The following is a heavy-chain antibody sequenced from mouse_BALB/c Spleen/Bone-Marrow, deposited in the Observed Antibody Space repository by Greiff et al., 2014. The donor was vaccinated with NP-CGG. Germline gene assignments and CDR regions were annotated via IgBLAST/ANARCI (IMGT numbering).Heavy chain of an antibody. CDR2: INPNNGAT. CDR1: GYTFTEST. D-gene: IGHD1-1*01. CDR3: ARRDYGPAWFTY. V-gene: IGHV1-18*01. J-gene: IGHJ3*01. Sequence: VQLKESGPELVKPGASVKISCKTSGYTFTESTINWVKQSHGKSLEWIGGINPNNGATGYNQKFKGKATLTVDKSSSTAYLELRSLTPDDSAVYYCARRDYGPAWFTYGGQGTLVTVSA.